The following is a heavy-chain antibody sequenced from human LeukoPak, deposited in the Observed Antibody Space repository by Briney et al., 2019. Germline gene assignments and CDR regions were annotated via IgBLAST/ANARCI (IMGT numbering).Heavy chain of an antibody. V-gene: IGHV3-48*01. CDR1: GFTFSSYS. D-gene: IGHD1-26*01. CDR2: ISSSSSTI. Sequence: PGGSLRLSCAASGFTFSSYSTNWVRQAPGKGLEWISYISSSSSTIYYADSVKGRFTISRDNAKNSLYLQMSSLRAEDTAVYYCARRGELTPPYYSDYWGQGTLVTVSS. J-gene: IGHJ4*02. CDR3: ARRGELTPPYYSDY.